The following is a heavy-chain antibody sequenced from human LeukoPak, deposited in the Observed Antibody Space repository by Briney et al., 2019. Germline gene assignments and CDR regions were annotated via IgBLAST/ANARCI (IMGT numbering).Heavy chain of an antibody. Sequence: PGGSLRLSCATSGLTFSNAWMSWVRQAPGKGLEWVGRIKSKTDGGTTDYAAPVKGRFTISRDDSKNTLYLQMNSLKTEDTAVYYCTSPYYDILTGPRDAFDIWGQGTMVTVSS. J-gene: IGHJ3*02. CDR1: GLTFSNAW. CDR2: IKSKTDGGTT. D-gene: IGHD3-9*01. V-gene: IGHV3-15*01. CDR3: TSPYYDILTGPRDAFDI.